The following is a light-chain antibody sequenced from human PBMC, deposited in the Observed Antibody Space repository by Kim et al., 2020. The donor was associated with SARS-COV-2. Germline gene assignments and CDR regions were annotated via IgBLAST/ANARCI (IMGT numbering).Light chain of an antibody. J-gene: IGKJ1*01. Sequence: PGERATLSCRARQSVSNNFLAWYQQKPGQAPRLLFYGASSRATGISDRFSGSGSATDFTLTISRLEPEDFAVYFCQQYGSSPGTFGQGTKV. CDR1: QSVSNNF. CDR2: GAS. CDR3: QQYGSSPGT. V-gene: IGKV3-20*01.